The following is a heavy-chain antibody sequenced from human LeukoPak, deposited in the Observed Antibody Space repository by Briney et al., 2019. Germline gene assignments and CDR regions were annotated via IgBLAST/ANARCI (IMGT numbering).Heavy chain of an antibody. J-gene: IGHJ4*02. V-gene: IGHV1-69*04. CDR2: IIPILGIA. Sequence: SVKVSCKASGGTFSSYAISWVRQAPGQGLEWMGRIIPILGIANYAQKFQGRVTITADKSTSTAYMELSSLRSEDTAVYYCARDMGATGFDYWGQGTLVTVSS. CDR3: ARDMGATGFDY. D-gene: IGHD1-26*01. CDR1: GGTFSSYA.